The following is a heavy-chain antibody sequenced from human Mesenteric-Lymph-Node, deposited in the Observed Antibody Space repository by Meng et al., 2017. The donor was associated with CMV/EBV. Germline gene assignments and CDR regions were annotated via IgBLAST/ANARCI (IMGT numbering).Heavy chain of an antibody. Sequence: GESLKISCAASGFTFSSYGMHWVRQAPGKGLEWVAFIRYDGSNKYYADSVKGRFTISRDNSKNTLYLQMNSLRAEDTAVYYCAKEWGFAGGYSDYWGQGTLVTVSS. CDR2: IRYDGSNK. D-gene: IGHD7-27*01. V-gene: IGHV3-30*02. CDR3: AKEWGFAGGYSDY. CDR1: GFTFSSYG. J-gene: IGHJ4*02.